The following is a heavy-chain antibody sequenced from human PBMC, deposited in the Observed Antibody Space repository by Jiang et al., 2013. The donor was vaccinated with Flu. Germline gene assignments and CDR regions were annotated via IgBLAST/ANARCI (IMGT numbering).Heavy chain of an antibody. CDR2: ISSSSSYT. D-gene: IGHD6-13*01. CDR3: ARGGTLAAGLGY. CDR1: GFTFSDYY. Sequence: SCAASGFTFSDYYMSWIRQAPGKGLEWVSYISSSSSYTNYADSVKGRFTISRDNAKNSLYLQMNSLRAEDTAVYYCARGGTLAAGLGYWGQGTLVTVSS. J-gene: IGHJ4*02. V-gene: IGHV3-11*05.